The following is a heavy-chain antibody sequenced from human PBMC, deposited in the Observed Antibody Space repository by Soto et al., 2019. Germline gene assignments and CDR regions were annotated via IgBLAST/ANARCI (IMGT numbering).Heavy chain of an antibody. D-gene: IGHD3-22*01. V-gene: IGHV3-30-3*01. Sequence: QVQLVESGGGVVQPGRSLRLSCAASGFTFSSYAMHWVRQAPGKGLEWVAVISYDGSNKYYADSVKGRFTISRDNYKNTLYLQMNSLRAEDTAVYYCARVRTNYYDSSGYYPANRDAFDIWGQGTMVTVSS. CDR3: ARVRTNYYDSSGYYPANRDAFDI. CDR2: ISYDGSNK. J-gene: IGHJ3*02. CDR1: GFTFSSYA.